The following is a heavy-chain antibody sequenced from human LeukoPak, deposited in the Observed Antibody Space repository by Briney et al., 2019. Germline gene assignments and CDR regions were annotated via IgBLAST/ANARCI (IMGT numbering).Heavy chain of an antibody. J-gene: IGHJ3*02. Sequence: SQTLSLTCAISGDSVSSNRATWNWIRQSPSRGLEWLGRTYYMSKWYNDYAVSVKSRIIINPDTSKNQFSLQLNSVTPEDTAVYFCARDQSWTTGFDICGQGTMVTVSS. D-gene: IGHD2-8*02. CDR2: TYYMSKWYN. V-gene: IGHV6-1*01. CDR1: GDSVSSNRAT. CDR3: ARDQSWTTGFDI.